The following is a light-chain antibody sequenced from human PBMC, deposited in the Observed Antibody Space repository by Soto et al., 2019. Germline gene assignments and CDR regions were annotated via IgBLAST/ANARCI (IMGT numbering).Light chain of an antibody. CDR1: QSVSSSY. V-gene: IGKV3-20*01. CDR3: QQYNSWPPIT. J-gene: IGKJ5*01. CDR2: GAS. Sequence: EIVLTESQGTLSLSPGERATLSCRASQSVSSSYLAWYQQKPGQAPRLLIYGASRRATGIPDRFSGGGSGTEFTLTISSLQSEDFVVYYCQQYNSWPPITFGQGTRLEIK.